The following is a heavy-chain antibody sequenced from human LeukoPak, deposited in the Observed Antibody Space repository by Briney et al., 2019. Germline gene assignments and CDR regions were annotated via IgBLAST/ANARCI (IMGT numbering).Heavy chain of an antibody. CDR3: VKWGFSVTGNWFDP. CDR1: GFTFSSYA. D-gene: IGHD2-21*02. Sequence: GGSLRLSCAASGFTFSSYAMSWVRQAPGKGLEWVSAISGSGGSTYYADSVKGRFTISRDNSKNTLYLQMNSLRAEDTAVYYCVKWGFSVTGNWFDPWGQGTLVTVSS. V-gene: IGHV3-23*01. CDR2: ISGSGGST. J-gene: IGHJ5*02.